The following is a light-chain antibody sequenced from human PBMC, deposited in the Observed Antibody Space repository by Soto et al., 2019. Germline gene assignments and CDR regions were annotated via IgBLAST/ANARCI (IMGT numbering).Light chain of an antibody. Sequence: EIVMTQSPVTPSVSPGERATLSCRASQSVRSNLAWYQQKPGQAPRLLIYGASTRATGVPARFSGSGSGTEFTLTISSLQSEDFAVYYCQHYNNWPPWTFGQGTKVEIK. V-gene: IGKV3-15*01. CDR1: QSVRSN. CDR2: GAS. J-gene: IGKJ1*01. CDR3: QHYNNWPPWT.